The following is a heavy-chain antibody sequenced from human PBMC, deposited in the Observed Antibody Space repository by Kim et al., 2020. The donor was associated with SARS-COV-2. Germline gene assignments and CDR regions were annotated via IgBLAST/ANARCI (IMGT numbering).Heavy chain of an antibody. J-gene: IGHJ4*02. CDR3: AKGRGYSYRTLAY. D-gene: IGHD5-18*01. V-gene: IGHV3-23*01. Sequence: YADAVKGRFTISRDNSKNTLYLQMNSLRAEYTAVYYCAKGRGYSYRTLAYWGQGALITVSS.